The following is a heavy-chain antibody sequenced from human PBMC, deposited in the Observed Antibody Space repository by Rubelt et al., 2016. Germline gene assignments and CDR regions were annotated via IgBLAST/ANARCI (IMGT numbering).Heavy chain of an antibody. CDR2: IQQDGTEK. D-gene: IGHD2-2*01. CDR1: GFTFSSDW. CDR3: AKAAHCSSTTCHVHGMDV. V-gene: IGHV3-7*01. J-gene: IGHJ6*02. Sequence: EVQLVESGGGLVQPGGSLRLSCAASGFTFSSDWMSWVRQAPGKGLEWVASIQQDGTEKYYVDSVKGRFTISKDNAKNTLYLQMNSRRAEDTAVYYCAKAAHCSSTTCHVHGMDVWGQGTTVTVSS.